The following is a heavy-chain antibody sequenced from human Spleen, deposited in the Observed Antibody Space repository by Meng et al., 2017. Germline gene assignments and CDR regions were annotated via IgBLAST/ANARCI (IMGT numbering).Heavy chain of an antibody. CDR2: ISSSGSTI. Sequence: GGSLRLSCAASGFTFSSYEMNWVRQAPGKGLEWVSYISSSGSTIYYADSVKGRFTIFRDNAKNSLYLQMNSLRAEDTAVYYCARGQDYYDSSVYYWLWGQGTLVTVSS. D-gene: IGHD3-22*01. CDR3: ARGQDYYDSSVYYWL. CDR1: GFTFSSYE. V-gene: IGHV3-48*03. J-gene: IGHJ4*02.